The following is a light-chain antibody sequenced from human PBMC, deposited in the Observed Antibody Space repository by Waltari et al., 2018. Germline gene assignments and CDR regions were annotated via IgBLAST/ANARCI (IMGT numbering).Light chain of an antibody. Sequence: IQMSQSPSSLSASVGDRVTITCRASQGISSYLNWYQQKPGKAPKLLIYYANSLASGVPSKFSGSGSGTEFTLTISSLQPEDFATYYCQQGNSYPYSFGQGTKVEIK. CDR3: QQGNSYPYS. V-gene: IGKV1-13*02. CDR2: YAN. J-gene: IGKJ2*03. CDR1: QGISSY.